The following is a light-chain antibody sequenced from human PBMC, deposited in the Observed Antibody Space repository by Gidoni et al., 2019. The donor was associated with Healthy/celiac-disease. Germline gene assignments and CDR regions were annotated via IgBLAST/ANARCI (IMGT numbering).Light chain of an antibody. CDR3: NARDSSGNQV. CDR2: GKN. CDR1: SLRSYY. V-gene: IGLV3-19*01. Sequence: SSELTQDPAVSVALGQTVRITCQGDSLRSYYASWYQQKPGQAPVLVIYGKNNRPSGIPDRFSGSSSGNTASLTITGAQAEDEADYYCNARDSSGNQVVGTGTKVTVL. J-gene: IGLJ1*01.